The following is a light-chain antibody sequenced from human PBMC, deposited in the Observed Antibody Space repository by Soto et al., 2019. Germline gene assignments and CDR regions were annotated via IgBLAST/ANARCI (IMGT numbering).Light chain of an antibody. J-gene: IGKJ1*01. CDR2: DAS. V-gene: IGKV1-5*01. CDR3: QQYSNYLRP. Sequence: DIQMTQSPSTLSASVGDRVTVTCRASQSISIWLAWYQQKPGKAPNLVIYDASRLESGVPSRFSGSGSGTEFSLTISSLQADEFATYYCQQYSNYLRPFGQGTKVDIK. CDR1: QSISIW.